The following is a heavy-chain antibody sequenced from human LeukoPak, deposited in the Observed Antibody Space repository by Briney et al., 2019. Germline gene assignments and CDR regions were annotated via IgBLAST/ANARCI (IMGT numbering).Heavy chain of an antibody. D-gene: IGHD3-10*02. J-gene: IGHJ4*02. CDR1: GGTFSSYA. Sequence: GSAVKVSCKASGGTFSSYAISWVRQAPGQGLEWMGRTIPILGIANYAQKFQGRVTITADKSTSTAYMELSSLRSEDTAVYYCARDDKASGSVRGVIITHWGQGTLVTVSS. CDR2: TIPILGIA. V-gene: IGHV1-69*04. CDR3: ARDDKASGSVRGVIITH.